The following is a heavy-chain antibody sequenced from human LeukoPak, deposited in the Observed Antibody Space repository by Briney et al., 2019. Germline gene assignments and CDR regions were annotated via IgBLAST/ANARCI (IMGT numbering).Heavy chain of an antibody. J-gene: IGHJ4*02. V-gene: IGHV1-18*01. D-gene: IGHD6-13*01. CDR2: ISTYNSDT. Sequence: ASVKVSCKASGYTFTSYGISWVRQAPGQGLEWMGWISTYNSDTNYAQKLQGRVTMTTDTSTSTAYMELRSLRSDDTAVYYCAKDRTAAYVYFDYWGQGTLVTVSS. CDR3: AKDRTAAYVYFDY. CDR1: GYTFTSYG.